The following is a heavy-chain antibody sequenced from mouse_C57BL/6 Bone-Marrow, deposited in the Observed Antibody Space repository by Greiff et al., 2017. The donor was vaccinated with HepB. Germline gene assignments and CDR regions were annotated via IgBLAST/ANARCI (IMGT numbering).Heavy chain of an antibody. CDR3: AREASIYDGYYLAWFAY. D-gene: IGHD2-3*01. V-gene: IGHV1-18*01. J-gene: IGHJ3*01. CDR2: INPNNGGT. Sequence: EVKLVESGPELVKPGASVKIPCKASGYTFTDYNMDWVKQSHGKSLEWIGDINPNNGGTIYNQKFKGKATLTVDKSSSTAYMELRSLTSEDTAVYYCAREASIYDGYYLAWFAYWGQGTLVTVSA. CDR1: GYTFTDYN.